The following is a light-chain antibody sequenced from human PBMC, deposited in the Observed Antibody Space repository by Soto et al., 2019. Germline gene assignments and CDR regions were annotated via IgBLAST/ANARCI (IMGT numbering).Light chain of an antibody. CDR1: SSNIGNNY. CDR2: DNN. CDR3: GTWDSSLSVNYV. J-gene: IGLJ1*01. V-gene: IGLV1-51*01. Sequence: QSALTQPPSVSAAPGQKVTISCSRSSSNIGNNYVSWYQQLPGTAPKLLIYDNNKRPSGIPDRFSGSKSGTSATLGITGLQTGDEADYYCGTWDSSLSVNYVFGTGTKVTVL.